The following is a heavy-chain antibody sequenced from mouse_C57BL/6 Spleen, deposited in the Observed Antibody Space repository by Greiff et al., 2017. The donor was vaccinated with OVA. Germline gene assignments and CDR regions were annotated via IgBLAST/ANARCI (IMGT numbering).Heavy chain of an antibody. D-gene: IGHD1-1*01. CDR3: ARYHYGSGGYFDV. Sequence: QVQLKQPGAELVKPGASVKMSCKASGYTFTSYWITWVKQRPGQGLEWIGDIYPGSGSTNYNEKFKSKATLTVDTSSSTAYMQLSSLTSEDSAVYYCARYHYGSGGYFDVWGTGTTVTVSS. J-gene: IGHJ1*03. CDR2: IYPGSGST. CDR1: GYTFTSYW. V-gene: IGHV1-55*01.